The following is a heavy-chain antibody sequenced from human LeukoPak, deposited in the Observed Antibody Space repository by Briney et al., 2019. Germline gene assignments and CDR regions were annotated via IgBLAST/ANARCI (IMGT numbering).Heavy chain of an antibody. Sequence: GGSLTLSCAASGFTFSSYAMHWVRQAPGKGLEWVAVISYDGSNKYYADSVKGRFTISRDNSKNTLYLQMNSLRTEDTAVYYCARDGYMYFDYWGQGTLVTVSS. V-gene: IGHV3-30-3*01. CDR3: ARDGYMYFDY. J-gene: IGHJ4*02. CDR2: ISYDGSNK. D-gene: IGHD5-18*01. CDR1: GFTFSSYA.